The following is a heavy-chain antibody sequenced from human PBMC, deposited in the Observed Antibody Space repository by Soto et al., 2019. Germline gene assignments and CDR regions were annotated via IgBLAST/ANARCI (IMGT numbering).Heavy chain of an antibody. Sequence: QVQLVRPGAGGKKPGAPGKVSCKESGYTLTGNYMHWVRQPPGQGLEWMGIINPSGGSTSYAQKFQGRVTMTRDTSTSTVYMELSSLRSEDTAVYYCARHRYYFDYWGQGTLVTVSS. J-gene: IGHJ4*02. CDR3: ARHRYYFDY. V-gene: IGHV1-46*03. CDR2: INPSGGST. CDR1: GYTLTGNY.